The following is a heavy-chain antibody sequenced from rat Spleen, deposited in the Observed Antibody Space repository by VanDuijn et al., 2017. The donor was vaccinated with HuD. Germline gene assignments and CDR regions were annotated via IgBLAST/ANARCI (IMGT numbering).Heavy chain of an antibody. D-gene: IGHD1-6*01. CDR1: GFTFSNYD. J-gene: IGHJ2*01. Sequence: EVQLVESGGGLVQPGRSLKLSCVASGFTFSNYDMAWVRQAPTKGLEWVASINTGGGNIYYRDSLKGQFTISRDNAKGTLYLQMDSLRSEDTATYYCTRRDVYHGYFDYWGQGVMVTVSS. CDR3: TRRDVYHGYFDY. CDR2: INTGGGNI. V-gene: IGHV5S23*01.